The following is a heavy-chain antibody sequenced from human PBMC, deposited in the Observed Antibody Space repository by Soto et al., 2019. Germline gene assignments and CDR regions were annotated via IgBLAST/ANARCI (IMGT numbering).Heavy chain of an antibody. CDR2: IVVGSGNT. V-gene: IGHV1-58*01. D-gene: IGHD1-7*01. Sequence: ASVRVSCKASGFTFTSSAVQWVRQARGQRLEWIGWIVVGSGNTNYAQKFQERVTITRDMSTSTAYMELSSLRSEDTAVYYCAVGPGLELLVDWFDPWGQGTLVTGSS. CDR1: GFTFTSSA. J-gene: IGHJ5*02. CDR3: AVGPGLELLVDWFDP.